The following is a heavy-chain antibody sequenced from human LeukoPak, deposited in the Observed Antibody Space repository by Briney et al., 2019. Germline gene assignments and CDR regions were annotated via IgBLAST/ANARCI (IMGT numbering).Heavy chain of an antibody. CDR1: GFTFSNFW. D-gene: IGHD3-10*01. CDR2: IKQDGSEK. J-gene: IGHJ6*03. Sequence: GGSLRLSCTASGFTFSNFWISWVRQAPGKGLEWVANIKQDGSEKYYADSVKGRFTISRDNAKNSLYLQMNSLRVEDTAVYYCARGNGWVLVWLGGGYMDVWGKGTTVTISS. CDR3: ARGNGWVLVWLGGGYMDV. V-gene: IGHV3-7*01.